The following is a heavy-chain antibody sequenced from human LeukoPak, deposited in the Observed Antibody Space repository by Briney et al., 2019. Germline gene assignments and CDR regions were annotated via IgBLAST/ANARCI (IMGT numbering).Heavy chain of an antibody. CDR1: GFTFNSYA. J-gene: IGHJ5*02. CDR3: ARDHGFWFDP. V-gene: IGHV3-23*01. CDR2: IFGSGGSP. Sequence: PGGSLRLSCAASGFTFNSYAMYWVRQAPGKGLEWISGIFGSGGSPHYADSVKGRFIISRENSKNTMYLQMNSLRPVDTAVYYCARDHGFWFDPWGQGTLVTVSS.